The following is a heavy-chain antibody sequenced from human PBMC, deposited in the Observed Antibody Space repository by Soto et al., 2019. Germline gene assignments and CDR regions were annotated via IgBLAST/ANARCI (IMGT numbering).Heavy chain of an antibody. CDR2: IFYSGRSVST. V-gene: IGHV4-59*01. Sequence: PSETLSITCSFWVGSISIYYWSWIGQPPGKGLEWIGYIFYSGRSVSTNYNPSLKSRFTISVDTSKNQFSLKLSSVTAADTAVYYCARNALGWFDPWGQGTLVTVSS. CDR1: VGSISIYY. J-gene: IGHJ5*02. CDR3: ARNALGWFDP.